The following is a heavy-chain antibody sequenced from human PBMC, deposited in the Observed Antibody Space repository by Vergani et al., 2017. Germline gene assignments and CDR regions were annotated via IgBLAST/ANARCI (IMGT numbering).Heavy chain of an antibody. Sequence: EVQLLESGGGLVQPWGSLRLSCAASGFTLSNYAMSWVRQAPGKGLEWVSAISGSGGSTYYADSVKGRFTISRDNSKNTLYLQMNSLRAEDTAVYYCAKYRGSGWYVVVDYWAREPWSPSPQ. CDR1: GFTLSNYA. CDR3: AKYRGSGWYVVVDY. D-gene: IGHD6-19*01. J-gene: IGHJ4*02. CDR2: ISGSGGST. V-gene: IGHV3-23*01.